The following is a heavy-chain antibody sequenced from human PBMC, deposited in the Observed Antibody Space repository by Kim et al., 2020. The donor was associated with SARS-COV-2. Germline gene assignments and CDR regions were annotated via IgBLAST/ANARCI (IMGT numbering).Heavy chain of an antibody. D-gene: IGHD5-18*01. Sequence: EYTEYMHGSITITRDDDKSSTYLQINSLRTEDTAVYYCGRPHQYRYGYLAYWGQGTLVTVSS. V-gene: IGHV3-49*01. J-gene: IGHJ4*02. CDR3: GRPHQYRYGYLAY.